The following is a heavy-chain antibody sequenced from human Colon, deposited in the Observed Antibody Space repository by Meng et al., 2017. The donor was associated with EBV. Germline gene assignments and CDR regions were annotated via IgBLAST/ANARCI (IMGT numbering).Heavy chain of an antibody. V-gene: IGHV4-4*02. Sequence: QARLRGAGHGLWKPSGTLSFTCAVSGGSLSSRNWWSWVRQPPGKGLEWIGEIYHSGSTNYNPSLKSRVTISVDESKNQFSLRLSSVTAADTAVYYCARVGAYCGGDCYHPRWGQGTLVTVSS. CDR2: IYHSGST. CDR3: ARVGAYCGGDCYHPR. D-gene: IGHD2-21*02. J-gene: IGHJ4*02. CDR1: GGSLSSRNW.